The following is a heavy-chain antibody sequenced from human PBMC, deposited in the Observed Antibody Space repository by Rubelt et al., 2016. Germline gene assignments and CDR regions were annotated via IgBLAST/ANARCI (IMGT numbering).Heavy chain of an antibody. D-gene: IGHD1-1*01. J-gene: IGHJ2*01. CDR1: GYNFLSYV. V-gene: IGHV7-4-1*02. Sequence: QVQLVQSGSELRKAGASVKLSCKASGYNFLSYVIHWVLQAPGHGLLWMGVFNTNTDSRMYAQDFTARFVISEDTSVSTAYLQISSLKSEDSGLYYCARELDLKYWYFDLWGRRTQVSVSS. CDR2: FNTNTDSR. CDR3: ARELDLKYWYFDL.